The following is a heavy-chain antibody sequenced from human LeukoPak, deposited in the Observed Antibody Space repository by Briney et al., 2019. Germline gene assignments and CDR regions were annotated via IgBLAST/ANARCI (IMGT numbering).Heavy chain of an antibody. Sequence: GGSLRLSCAASGFTVSSNYMSWVRQAPGKGLEWVGRIKSKTDGGTTDYAAPVKGRFTISRDDSKNTLYLQMNSLKTEDTAVYYCTTEVRYYDFWSGYYSNWFDPWGQGTLVTVSS. CDR1: GFTVSSNY. CDR2: IKSKTDGGTT. CDR3: TTEVRYYDFWSGYYSNWFDP. D-gene: IGHD3-3*01. J-gene: IGHJ5*02. V-gene: IGHV3-15*01.